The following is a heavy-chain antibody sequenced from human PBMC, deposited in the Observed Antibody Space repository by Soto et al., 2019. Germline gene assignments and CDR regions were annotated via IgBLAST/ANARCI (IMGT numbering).Heavy chain of an antibody. Sequence: SETLSLTCAVSGGSISSSNWWSWVRQPPGKGLEWIGEIYHSGSTNYNPSLKSRVTISVDKSKNQFSLKLSSVTAADTAVYYCARALRKRNYYYGMDVWGQGTTVTVSS. V-gene: IGHV4-4*02. J-gene: IGHJ6*02. CDR1: GGSISSSNW. CDR3: ARALRKRNYYYGMDV. D-gene: IGHD4-17*01. CDR2: IYHSGST.